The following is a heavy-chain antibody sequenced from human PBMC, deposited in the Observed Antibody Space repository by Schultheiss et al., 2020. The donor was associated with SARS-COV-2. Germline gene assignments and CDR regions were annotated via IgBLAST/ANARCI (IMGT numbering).Heavy chain of an antibody. J-gene: IGHJ6*02. V-gene: IGHV1-69*06. CDR3: ARDPRLRFYGMDV. Sequence: SVKVSCKASGGTFSSYAISWVRQAPGQGLEWMGGIIPIFGRATYAQKFQGRVTITADKSTSTAYMELNSLRAEDTAVYYCARDPRLRFYGMDVWGQGTTVTVSS. CDR1: GGTFSSYA. CDR2: IIPIFGRA. D-gene: IGHD4-17*01.